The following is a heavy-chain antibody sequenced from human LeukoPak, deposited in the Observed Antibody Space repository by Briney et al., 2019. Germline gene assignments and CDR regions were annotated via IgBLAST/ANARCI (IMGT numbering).Heavy chain of an antibody. V-gene: IGHV4-39*01. J-gene: IGHJ4*02. CDR1: GGSISSYY. Sequence: SETLSLTCTVSGGSISSYYWSWIRQPPGKGLEYIGSIYYSGSTYYTPSLKSRVTISVDTSKNQFSLKLSSVTATDTAVYYCARHRGSSSNFDYWGQGTLVTVSS. D-gene: IGHD6-6*01. CDR2: IYYSGST. CDR3: ARHRGSSSNFDY.